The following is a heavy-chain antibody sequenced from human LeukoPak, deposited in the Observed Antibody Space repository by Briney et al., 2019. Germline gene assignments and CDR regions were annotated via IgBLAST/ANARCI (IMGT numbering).Heavy chain of an antibody. CDR1: GFTFKSYV. D-gene: IGHD1-14*01. CDR2: ITGSGGST. V-gene: IGHV3-23*01. J-gene: IGHJ4*02. CDR3: TRDRSRAEDD. Sequence: GGSLRLSCAASGFTFKSYVMTWVRQVPGKGLEWVSSITGSGGSTKYADSVNGRFTISRDNANNLLYLQMNSLRGEGTAVYYCTRDRSRAEDDWGQGTLVTVSS.